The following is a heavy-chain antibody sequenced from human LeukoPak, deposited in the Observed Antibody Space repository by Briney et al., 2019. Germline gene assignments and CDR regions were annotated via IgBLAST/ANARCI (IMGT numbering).Heavy chain of an antibody. V-gene: IGHV3-7*03. CDR2: IKQDGSEK. J-gene: IGHJ4*02. Sequence: GGSLRLSCAASGCTFSSYWMSWVRQAPGKGLEWVANIKQDGSEKYYVDSVRGRFTISRGNAKNSLYLQMNSLRAEDTAVYYCARTGMTTVTMWAYWGQGTLVTVSS. CDR3: ARTGMTTVTMWAY. CDR1: GCTFSSYW. D-gene: IGHD4-17*01.